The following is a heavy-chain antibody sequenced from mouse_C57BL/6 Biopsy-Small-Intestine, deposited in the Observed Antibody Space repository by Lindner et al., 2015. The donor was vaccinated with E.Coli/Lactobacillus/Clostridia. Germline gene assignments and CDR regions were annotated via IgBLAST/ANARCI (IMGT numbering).Heavy chain of an antibody. V-gene: IGHV1S55*01. CDR3: TSGSHYYSGMDV. D-gene: IGHD1-1*01. CDR1: GYTFTSFD. CDR2: MNPNSGNS. Sequence: SVKVSCKASGYTFTSFDINWVRQAPGQGLEYMGWMNPNSGNSGFAQRFQGRFTLTRNTSTSTAYMELSSLRSEDTAIYYCTSGSHYYSGMDVWGQGTTITVSS. J-gene: IGHJ1*01.